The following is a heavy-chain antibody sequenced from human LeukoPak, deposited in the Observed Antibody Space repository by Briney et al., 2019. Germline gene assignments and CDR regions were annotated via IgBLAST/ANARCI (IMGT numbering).Heavy chain of an antibody. CDR2: IKQDGSEK. Sequence: PGGSLRLSCTASGLTFSSYWMTWVRQAPGKGLEWVANIKQDGSEKHYVDSVKGRFTISRDNAKNSLYLQMNSLRSEDTAVYYCARDHCSSTSCYGVAFDIWGQGTMVTVSS. CDR3: ARDHCSSTSCYGVAFDI. D-gene: IGHD2-2*01. J-gene: IGHJ3*02. V-gene: IGHV3-7*03. CDR1: GLTFSSYW.